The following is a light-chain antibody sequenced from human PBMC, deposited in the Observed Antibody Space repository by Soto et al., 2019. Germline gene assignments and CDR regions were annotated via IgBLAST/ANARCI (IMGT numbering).Light chain of an antibody. V-gene: IGLV4-69*01. CDR3: QTWGTGIQV. J-gene: IGLJ1*01. CDR1: NGHSSYA. Sequence: QPVLTQSPSASASLGASVKLTCTLSNGHSSYAIAWHQQQPEKGPRYLMKLNSDGSHSKGDGIPDRFSGSSSGAERYLTISCLQSEDEADYYCQTWGTGIQVFGTGTKLTVL. CDR2: LNSDGSH.